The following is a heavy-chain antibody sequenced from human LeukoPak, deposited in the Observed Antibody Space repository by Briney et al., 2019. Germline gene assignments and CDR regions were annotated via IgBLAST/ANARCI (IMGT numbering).Heavy chain of an antibody. CDR1: GGSFSGYY. CDR3: ARRGIGYQHDAFDI. J-gene: IGHJ3*02. D-gene: IGHD3-22*01. V-gene: IGHV4-34*01. CDR2: INHSGST. Sequence: SETLSLTCAVYGGSFSGYYWSWIRQPPGKGLEWIGEINHSGSTNYNPSLKSRVTISVDTSKNQFSLKLSSVTAADTAVYYCARRGIGYQHDAFDIWGQGTMVTVSS.